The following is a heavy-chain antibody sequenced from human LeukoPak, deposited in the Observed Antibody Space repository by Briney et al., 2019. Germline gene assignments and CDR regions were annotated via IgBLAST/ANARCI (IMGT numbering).Heavy chain of an antibody. D-gene: IGHD2-15*01. V-gene: IGHV1-69*05. CDR1: GGTFSSYA. CDR2: IIPIFGTA. J-gene: IGHJ4*02. Sequence: SVKVSCKASGGTFSSYAISWVRQAPGQGLEWMGGIIPIFGTANYAQKFQGRVTITTDESTSTAYVELSSLRSEDTAVYYCARGYCSGGSCYFRNWGQGTLVTVSS. CDR3: ARGYCSGGSCYFRN.